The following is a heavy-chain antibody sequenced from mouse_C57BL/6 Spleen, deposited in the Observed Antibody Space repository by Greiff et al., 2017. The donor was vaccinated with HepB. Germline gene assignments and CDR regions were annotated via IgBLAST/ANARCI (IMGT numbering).Heavy chain of an antibody. CDR2: ISYSGST. V-gene: IGHV3-8*01. D-gene: IGHD2-3*01. J-gene: IGHJ1*03. CDR3: ARYKGLLRYFDV. Sequence: VQLKQSGPGLAKPSQTLSLPCSVTGYSITIDYWNWIRKFPGNKLEYMGYISYSGSTYYNPSPKSRISITRNTSKNQYNLQLNSVTTEDTATYYGARYKGLLRYFDVWGTGTTVTVSS. CDR1: GYSITIDY.